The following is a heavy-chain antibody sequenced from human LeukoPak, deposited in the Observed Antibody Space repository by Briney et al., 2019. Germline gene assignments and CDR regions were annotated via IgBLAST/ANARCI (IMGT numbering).Heavy chain of an antibody. CDR3: AARPYGSWYYYMDV. V-gene: IGHV4-38-2*01. D-gene: IGHD3-10*01. CDR2: IYHRGST. J-gene: IGHJ6*03. CDR1: GYSISSGYY. Sequence: PSETLSLTCAVSGYSISSGYYWGWIRQPPGKGLEWIGSIYHRGSTYYNPSLKSRVTISVDTSKNQFSLKLSSVTAADTAVYYCAARPYGSWYYYMDVWGKGTTVTVSS.